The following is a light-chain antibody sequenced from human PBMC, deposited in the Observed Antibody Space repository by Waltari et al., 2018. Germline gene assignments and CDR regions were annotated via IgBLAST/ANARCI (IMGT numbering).Light chain of an antibody. CDR3: QQYYNWPIT. V-gene: IGKV3-15*01. CDR1: QSVGSI. CDR2: GAS. J-gene: IGKJ5*01. Sequence: EIVMTQSPATLSVSPGEGATLSCRASQSVGSILAWYQQKPGQAPRLLIYGASTRATGVPARFSGDGSGTEFTLTISSLQSEDFAVYYCQQYYNWPITFGQGTRLEIK.